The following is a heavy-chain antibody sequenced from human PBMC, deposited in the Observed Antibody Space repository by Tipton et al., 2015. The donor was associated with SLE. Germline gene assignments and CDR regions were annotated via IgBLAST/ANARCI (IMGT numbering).Heavy chain of an antibody. V-gene: IGHV3-23*01. CDR3: ARDPYIVLDAFDI. J-gene: IGHJ3*02. CDR2: ISGSGGST. Sequence: SLRLSCAASGFTFSSYAMSWVRQAPGKGLEWVSAISGSGGSTYYADSVKGRFTISRDNAKNSLYLQMNSLRAEDTAVYYCARDPYIVLDAFDIWGQGTMVNVSS. D-gene: IGHD5-12*01. CDR1: GFTFSSYA.